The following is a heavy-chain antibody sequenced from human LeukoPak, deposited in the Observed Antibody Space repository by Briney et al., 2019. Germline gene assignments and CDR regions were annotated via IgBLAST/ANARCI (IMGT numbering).Heavy chain of an antibody. CDR3: ARWGRSYCSSTSCYVWFAFDI. Sequence: ASVKVSCKASGYTFTGYYMHWVRQAPGQGLEWMGWINPNSGGTNYAQKFQGRVTMTRDTSISTAYMELSRLRSDDTAVYYCARWGRSYCSSTSCYVWFAFDIWGQGTMVTVSS. CDR2: INPNSGGT. D-gene: IGHD2-2*01. V-gene: IGHV1-2*02. CDR1: GYTFTGYY. J-gene: IGHJ3*02.